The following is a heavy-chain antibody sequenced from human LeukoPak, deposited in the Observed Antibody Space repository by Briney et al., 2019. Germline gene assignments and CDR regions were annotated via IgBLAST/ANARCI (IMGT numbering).Heavy chain of an antibody. CDR1: GNTFSGNY. Sequence: GASVKVSCKASGNTFSGNYIHWVRQAPGQGLEWMGWINPKGGGTVHAPKFEGRVTMTRDTYIGIAYLEVGRLRSDDTAVYFCATVIYDVLRGVYSDAFDIWGQGTMVTVSS. CDR2: INPKGGGT. V-gene: IGHV1-2*02. D-gene: IGHD3-9*01. J-gene: IGHJ3*02. CDR3: ATVIYDVLRGVYSDAFDI.